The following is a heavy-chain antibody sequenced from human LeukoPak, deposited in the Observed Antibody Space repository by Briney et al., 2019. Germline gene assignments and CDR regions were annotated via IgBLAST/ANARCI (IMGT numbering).Heavy chain of an antibody. CDR2: ISWNSASI. D-gene: IGHD3-3*01. CDR3: AKDRVLRFLEWPKAFDY. Sequence: PGRSLRLSCAASGFTFDDYAMHWVRQAPGKGLEWVSGISWNSASIAYADSVKGRFTISRDNAKNSLYPQMNSLRAEDTALYYCAKDRVLRFLEWPKAFDYWGQGTLVTVSS. J-gene: IGHJ4*02. V-gene: IGHV3-9*01. CDR1: GFTFDDYA.